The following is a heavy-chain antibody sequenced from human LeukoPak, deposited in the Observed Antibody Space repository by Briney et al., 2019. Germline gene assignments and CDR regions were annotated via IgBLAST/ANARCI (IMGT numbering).Heavy chain of an antibody. CDR1: GYIFTGYY. J-gene: IGHJ4*02. CDR3: ARFPGDSGSYFYPFDY. CDR2: INPNSGGT. Sequence: GASVKVSCKASGYIFTGYYMHWVRQAPGQGLEWMGWINPNSGGTNYAQKFQGRVTMTRDTSISTAYMELSRLRSDDTAVYYCARFPGDSGSYFYPFDYWGQGTLVTVSS. V-gene: IGHV1-2*02. D-gene: IGHD1-26*01.